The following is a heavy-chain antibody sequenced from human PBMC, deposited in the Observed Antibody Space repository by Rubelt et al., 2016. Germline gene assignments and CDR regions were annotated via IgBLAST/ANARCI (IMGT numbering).Heavy chain of an antibody. V-gene: IGHV1-46*01. Sequence: MHWVRQAPGQGLEWMGIINPSGGSTSYAQKFQGGVTMTRDTSTSTVYMELSSLRSEDTAVYYCARDRAYYHYDFWSGSSEELDYWGQGTLVTVSS. CDR3: ARDRAYYHYDFWSGSSEELDY. CDR2: INPSGGST. J-gene: IGHJ4*02. D-gene: IGHD3-3*01.